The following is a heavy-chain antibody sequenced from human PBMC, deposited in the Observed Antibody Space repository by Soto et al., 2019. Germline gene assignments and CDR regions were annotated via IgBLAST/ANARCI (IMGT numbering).Heavy chain of an antibody. Sequence: PSETLSLTCAVSGGSISSGGYSWSWIRQPPGKGLEWIGYIYYSGSTNYNPSLKSRVTISVDASKNQFSLKLSSVTAADTAVYYCARGKITMIAYPTGLLDYYGMDVWGQGTTVTVSS. CDR2: IYYSGST. CDR3: ARGKITMIAYPTGLLDYYGMDV. D-gene: IGHD3-22*01. J-gene: IGHJ6*02. V-gene: IGHV4-61*08. CDR1: GGSISSGGYS.